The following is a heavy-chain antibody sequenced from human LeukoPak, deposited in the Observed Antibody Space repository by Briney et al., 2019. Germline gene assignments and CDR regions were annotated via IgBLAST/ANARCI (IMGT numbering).Heavy chain of an antibody. Sequence: GGSLRLSCAASGFTFSNNWMNWVRQAPGTGLQWVAKIKEDGSEKYYVDSVKGRFTISRDNAKNSLYLQMNSLRAEDTAMYYCAGEVAVAFDFWGQGTLVTVSS. CDR1: GFTFSNNW. CDR3: AGEVAVAFDF. V-gene: IGHV3-7*01. CDR2: IKEDGSEK. D-gene: IGHD6-13*01. J-gene: IGHJ4*02.